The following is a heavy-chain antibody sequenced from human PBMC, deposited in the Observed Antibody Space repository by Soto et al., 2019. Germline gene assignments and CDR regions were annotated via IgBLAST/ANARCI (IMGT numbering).Heavy chain of an antibody. Sequence: XESLKVSWQCSGNSFTSYWIGWVLPVPGKGLEWMGIIYPGDSDTRYSPSFQGQVTISADKSISTAYLQWSSLKASDTAMYYCARLNYDFWSGYYARLVYGMDVWGQGTTVTVPS. CDR3: ARLNYDFWSGYYARLVYGMDV. V-gene: IGHV5-51*01. J-gene: IGHJ6*02. CDR2: IYPGDSDT. CDR1: GNSFTSYW. D-gene: IGHD3-3*01.